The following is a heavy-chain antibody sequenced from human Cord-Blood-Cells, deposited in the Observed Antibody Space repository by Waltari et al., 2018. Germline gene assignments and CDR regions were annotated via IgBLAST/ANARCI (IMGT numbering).Heavy chain of an antibody. CDR3: AHRWKKLGIGWVAFDI. J-gene: IGHJ3*02. CDR1: GFSLSTSGVG. CDR2: IYWNDDK. V-gene: IGHV2-5*01. D-gene: IGHD7-27*01. Sequence: QITLKESGPTLVKPTQTLTLTCTFSGFSLSTSGVGVGWIRQPPGKALEWLALIYWNDDKRYSPSLKSRLTITKDTSKNQVVLTMTNMDPVDTATYYCAHRWKKLGIGWVAFDIWGQGTMVTVSS.